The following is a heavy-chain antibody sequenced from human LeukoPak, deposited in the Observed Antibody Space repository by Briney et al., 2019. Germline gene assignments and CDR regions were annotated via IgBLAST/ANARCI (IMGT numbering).Heavy chain of an antibody. CDR2: INSDGSST. J-gene: IGHJ6*03. Sequence: GGSLRLSCAASGFSFSTYWMHWIRQAPGKGLVWVSRINSDGSSTSYADSVKGRFTISRDNAKNTLYLQMNSLRAEDTAVYYCARGDYYDSSGYNYYYYYMDVWGKGTTVTVSS. CDR1: GFSFSTYW. D-gene: IGHD3-22*01. V-gene: IGHV3-74*01. CDR3: ARGDYYDSSGYNYYYYYMDV.